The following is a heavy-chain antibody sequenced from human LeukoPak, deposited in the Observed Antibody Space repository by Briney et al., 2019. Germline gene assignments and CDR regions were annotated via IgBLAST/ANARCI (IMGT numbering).Heavy chain of an antibody. D-gene: IGHD6-19*01. CDR3: ARSQVAGTPFDY. V-gene: IGHV3-64*01. CDR1: GFTFSSYA. J-gene: IGHJ4*02. Sequence: GGSLRLSCAASGFTFSSYAMHWVRQAPGKGLEYVSAISSNGGSTYYANSVKGRFTISRDNSKNTLYLQMGSLRAEDVAVYYCARSQVAGTPFDYWGQGTLVTVSS. CDR2: ISSNGGST.